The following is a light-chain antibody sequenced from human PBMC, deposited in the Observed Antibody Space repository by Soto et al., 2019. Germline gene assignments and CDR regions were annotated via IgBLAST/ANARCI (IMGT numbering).Light chain of an antibody. CDR1: QSISIW. Sequence: DIHMTQSPSTLSASVGDRVTITCRASQSISIWLAWYQQKPGRAPNLLIYGPSSLESRVPSRFSGSGSGTEFTLTISSLQPDDFATYYCQHYSDYSWTFGQGPKVEIK. CDR3: QHYSDYSWT. J-gene: IGKJ1*01. CDR2: GPS. V-gene: IGKV1-5*03.